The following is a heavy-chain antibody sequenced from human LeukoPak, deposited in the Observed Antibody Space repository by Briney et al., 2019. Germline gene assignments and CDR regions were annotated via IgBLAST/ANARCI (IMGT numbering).Heavy chain of an antibody. CDR2: ISGSGGST. CDR3: AKDRIDLDY. D-gene: IGHD1-14*01. Sequence: PGGSLRLSCAASGFTFSNSAMSWVRQAPGKGLEWVSTISGSGGSTYYADSVKGRFTISRDNSKNTLYLQMNGLRADATAVYSCAKDRIDLDYWGQGTLVSVSS. J-gene: IGHJ4*02. CDR1: GFTFSNSA. V-gene: IGHV3-23*01.